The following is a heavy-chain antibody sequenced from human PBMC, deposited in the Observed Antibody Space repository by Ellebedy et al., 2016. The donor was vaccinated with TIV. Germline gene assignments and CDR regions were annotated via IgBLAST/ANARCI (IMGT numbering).Heavy chain of an antibody. V-gene: IGHV3-33*01. CDR1: GFTFSSYG. J-gene: IGHJ5*02. CDR2: IWYDGSNK. D-gene: IGHD1-14*01. Sequence: GGSLRLXCAASGFTFSSYGMHWVRQAPGKGLEWVAVIWYDGSNKYYADSVKGRFTISRDNSKNTLYLQMNSLRAEDTAVYYCARARLDRNWFDPWGQGTLVTVSS. CDR3: ARARLDRNWFDP.